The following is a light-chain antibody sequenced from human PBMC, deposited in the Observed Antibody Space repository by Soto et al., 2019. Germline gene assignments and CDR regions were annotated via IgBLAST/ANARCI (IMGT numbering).Light chain of an antibody. CDR2: HAS. V-gene: IGKV1-5*01. J-gene: IGKJ1*01. CDR3: QQYSGYFWT. Sequence: DIQVTRSPSTVRASGGDRVTITGRASQSISNWLAWYQQKPGTAPKLLIYHASTLESGVPSRFSGSGSGTEFTLTITSLQPDAFATYYCQQYSGYFWTFGQGTKVDI. CDR1: QSISNW.